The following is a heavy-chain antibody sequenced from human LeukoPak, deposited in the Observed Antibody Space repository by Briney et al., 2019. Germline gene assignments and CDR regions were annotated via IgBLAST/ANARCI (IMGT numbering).Heavy chain of an antibody. J-gene: IGHJ4*02. Sequence: GSLTLSCAASGFTFSSYDMSWVRQPPRKWREWIREINQSGSTNYNPSLKSRVTTSVDTSKNQFSLKLSSVTAADTSVYYCARRPRNSGTYDGPSCLDYWGQGTLVTVSS. V-gene: IGHV4-34*01. CDR1: GFTFSSYD. D-gene: IGHD1-26*01. CDR2: INQSGST. CDR3: ARRPRNSGTYDGPSCLDY.